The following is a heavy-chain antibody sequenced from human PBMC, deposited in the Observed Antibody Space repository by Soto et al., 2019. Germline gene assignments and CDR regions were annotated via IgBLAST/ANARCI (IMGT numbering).Heavy chain of an antibody. CDR1: GYSFTSYW. D-gene: IGHD1-26*01. J-gene: IGHJ5*02. Sequence: ESLTISCRGSGYSFTSYWISWVRQMPGKGLEWMGSIDPSDSYTNYSPSFQGHVTISADKSISTAYLQWSSLKASDTAMYYCARVLKSRKEPYNWFDPWGQGTLVTVSS. CDR2: IDPSDSYT. CDR3: ARVLKSRKEPYNWFDP. V-gene: IGHV5-10-1*01.